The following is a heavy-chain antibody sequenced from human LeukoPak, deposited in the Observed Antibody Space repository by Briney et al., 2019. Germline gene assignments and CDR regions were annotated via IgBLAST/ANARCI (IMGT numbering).Heavy chain of an antibody. J-gene: IGHJ5*02. CDR1: GFTFSSYW. V-gene: IGHV3-74*01. CDR3: ARESGLAAALDL. D-gene: IGHD6-13*01. Sequence: GGSLRLSCAAAGFTFSSYWMHWVRQAPGKGLVWVSRINTDGSSTSYADSVKGRFTISRDNAKNTLYLLMNSLRAEDTAVYYCARESGLAAALDLWGQGTLVTVSA. CDR2: INTDGSST.